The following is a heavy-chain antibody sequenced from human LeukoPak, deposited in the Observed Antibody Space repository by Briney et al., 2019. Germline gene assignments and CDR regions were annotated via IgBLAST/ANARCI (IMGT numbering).Heavy chain of an antibody. D-gene: IGHD6-19*01. CDR3: ARGGFIAVAGPDAFDI. CDR2: INPSGGST. CDR1: GYTFTSYY. Sequence: ASVKVSCKASGYTFTSYYMHWVRQAPGQGLEWMGIINPSGGSTSYAQKFQGRVTMTRDTSISTAYMELSRLRSDDTAVYYCARGGFIAVAGPDAFDIWGQGTMVTVSS. V-gene: IGHV1-46*01. J-gene: IGHJ3*02.